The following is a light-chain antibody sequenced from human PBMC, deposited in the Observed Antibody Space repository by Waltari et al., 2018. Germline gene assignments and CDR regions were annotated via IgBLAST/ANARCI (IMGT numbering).Light chain of an antibody. Sequence: QSALTQPPSASGSPGQSVTISCTGTSSDIGGFTYVYWYQQNPGQAPKLLIYEVNKRPSGIPDRFSGSKSGNTASLTVSGLQAEDEAEYYCSSYGGRNNLLFGEGTKLTVL. J-gene: IGLJ3*02. CDR3: SSYGGRNNLL. V-gene: IGLV2-8*01. CDR1: SSDIGGFTY. CDR2: EVN.